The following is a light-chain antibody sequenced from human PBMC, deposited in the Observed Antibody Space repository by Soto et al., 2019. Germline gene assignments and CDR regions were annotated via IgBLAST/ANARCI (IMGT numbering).Light chain of an antibody. CDR2: GAS. CDR1: QSVSSK. J-gene: IGKJ2*01. CDR3: HQYYNWRT. Sequence: EIVMTQSPATLSVSPGERATLSCRASQSVSSKFAWYQQKPGQAPRLLIYGASTRAPGIPGRFSGGGSGTEFTLTISSLQSEDFAVYYCHQYYNWRTVGQGTKLEIK. V-gene: IGKV3-15*01.